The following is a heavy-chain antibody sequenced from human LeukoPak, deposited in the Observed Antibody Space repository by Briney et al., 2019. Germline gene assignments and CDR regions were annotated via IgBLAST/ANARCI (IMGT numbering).Heavy chain of an antibody. CDR3: ARHEANTMYYHYGMDV. V-gene: IGHV4-39*01. CDR1: GGPISSRTYY. J-gene: IGHJ6*02. CDR2: IYDSGTT. Sequence: SETLSLTCSVSGGPISSRTYYWGWIRQPPGKGLEWIGTIYDSGTTYYNPSLKSRVTISVDTSKNQFSLKLTSVTAADTAVYYCARHEANTMYYHYGMDVCGQGTTVTVSS. D-gene: IGHD4/OR15-4a*01.